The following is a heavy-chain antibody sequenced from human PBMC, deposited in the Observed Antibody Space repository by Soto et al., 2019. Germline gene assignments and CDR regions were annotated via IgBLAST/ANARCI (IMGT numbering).Heavy chain of an antibody. Sequence: LRLSCTASGFTFSDHGMHWVRQAPGKGLEWVASISGSVGSTFYADSVKGRFTISRDNYLNTLDLQMNSLRAEDTAVYYCAKDRTIASRTFDSWGQGALVTVSS. CDR1: GFTFSDHG. V-gene: IGHV3-23*01. CDR2: ISGSVGST. J-gene: IGHJ4*02. D-gene: IGHD6-6*01. CDR3: AKDRTIASRTFDS.